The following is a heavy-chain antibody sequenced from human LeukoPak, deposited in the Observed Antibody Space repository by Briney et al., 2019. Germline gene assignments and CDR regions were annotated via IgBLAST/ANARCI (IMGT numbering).Heavy chain of an antibody. D-gene: IGHD6-13*01. J-gene: IGHJ4*02. CDR2: IYHSGNT. CDR3: VRSVGSWGSDY. CDR1: GASISSSRDY. Sequence: SETLSLTCTVSGASISSSRDYWSWIRQTPGKGLEWIGYIYHSGNTNYNPSLRGRVTMSVDASKTHFSLTLKSVTAADTAVYYCVRSVGSWGSDYWGQGTLVTVSS. V-gene: IGHV4-61*03.